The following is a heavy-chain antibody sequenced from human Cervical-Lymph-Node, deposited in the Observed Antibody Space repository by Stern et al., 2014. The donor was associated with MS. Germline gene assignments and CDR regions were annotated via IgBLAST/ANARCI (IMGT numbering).Heavy chain of an antibody. CDR2: IYWDDDK. V-gene: IGHV2-5*02. CDR3: ARRGSPNHGGYYFDY. CDR1: GFSLTLTGEA. D-gene: IGHD2-8*01. Sequence: SGPTLVRPTQTLSLTCTFSGFSLTLTGEAVARIRQPPGKALVWLALIYWDDDKVYSPSLKNRIALTKDTSKHQVVFTMTNMDPMDTATYYCARRGSPNHGGYYFDYWGQGILVTVSS. J-gene: IGHJ4*02.